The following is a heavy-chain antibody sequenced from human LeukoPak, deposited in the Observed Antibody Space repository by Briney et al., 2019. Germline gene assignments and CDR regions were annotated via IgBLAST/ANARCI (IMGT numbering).Heavy chain of an antibody. CDR2: ISSSSSYI. V-gene: IGHV3-21*01. D-gene: IGHD1-26*01. CDR1: GFTFSSYS. Sequence: PGGSLRLSCAASGFTFSSYSMNWVRQAPGKGLEWVSSISSSSSYIYYADSVKGRFTISRDNAKNSLYLQMNSLRAEDTAVYYCARDQVPNENHSGSYYEPEPNFDYWGQGTLVTVSS. CDR3: ARDQVPNENHSGSYYEPEPNFDY. J-gene: IGHJ4*02.